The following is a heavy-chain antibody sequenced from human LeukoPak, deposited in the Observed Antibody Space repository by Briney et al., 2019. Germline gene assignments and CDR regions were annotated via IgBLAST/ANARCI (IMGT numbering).Heavy chain of an antibody. D-gene: IGHD3-10*01. J-gene: IGHJ4*02. CDR1: GFTFNRYW. V-gene: IGHV3-74*01. CDR2: SHNDGNSV. CDR3: VRHNYGYDY. Sequence: GGSLRLSCAASGFTFNRYWMHWVRQVPGKEVVWVSHSHNDGNSVSYADSVKGRFTVSRDNAKNTLYLQMNRLRPEDTAVYYCVRHNYGYDYWGQGTLVTVSS.